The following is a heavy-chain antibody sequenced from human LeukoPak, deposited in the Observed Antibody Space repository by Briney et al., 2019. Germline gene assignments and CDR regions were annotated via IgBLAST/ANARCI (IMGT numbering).Heavy chain of an antibody. CDR3: AREGCSSTSCYAQGGDWFDP. J-gene: IGHJ5*02. V-gene: IGHV1-46*01. D-gene: IGHD2-2*01. Sequence: ASVKVSCKASGYTFTSYYMHWVRQAPGQGLEWMGIINPSGGSTGYAQKFQGRVTMTRDTSTSTVYMELSSLRSEDTAVYYCAREGCSSTSCYAQGGDWFDPWGQGTLVTVSS. CDR2: INPSGGST. CDR1: GYTFTSYY.